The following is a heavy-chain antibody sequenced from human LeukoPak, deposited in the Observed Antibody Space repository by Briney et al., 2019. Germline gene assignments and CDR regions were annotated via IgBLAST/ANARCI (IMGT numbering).Heavy chain of an antibody. D-gene: IGHD3-22*01. Sequence: GGSLRLSCAASGFTFSNAWMNWVRQAPGKGLEWVGHIKSNTDGVTADYASPVKGIFTISRDDSKNTLYLQMNSLKTEDTAVYYCTTRRTYYDSSGYSYPYYYYYYMDVWGKGTTVTVSS. J-gene: IGHJ6*03. CDR3: TTRRTYYDSSGYSYPYYYYYYMDV. CDR2: IKSNTDGVTA. CDR1: GFTFSNAW. V-gene: IGHV3-15*01.